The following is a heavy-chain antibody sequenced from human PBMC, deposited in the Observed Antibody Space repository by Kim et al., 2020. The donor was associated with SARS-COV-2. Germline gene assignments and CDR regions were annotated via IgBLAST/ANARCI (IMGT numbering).Heavy chain of an antibody. Sequence: GGSLRLSCAASGFTFNTFAMSWVRRAPGKGLEWVSVIGGSSGTTYYADSVKGRFTISRDNSKNTLYLQMNSLRAEDTAVYYCAKHSGSNWKYYFTYLGQGAQVTVSS. CDR3: AKHSGSNWKYYFTY. CDR1: GFTFNTFA. V-gene: IGHV3-23*01. J-gene: IGHJ4*02. CDR2: IGGSSGTT. D-gene: IGHD1-1*01.